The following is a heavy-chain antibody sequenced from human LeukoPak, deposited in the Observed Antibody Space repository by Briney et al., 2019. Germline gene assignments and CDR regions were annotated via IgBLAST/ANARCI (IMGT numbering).Heavy chain of an antibody. Sequence: ASVKVSCKASEYTFAGYYIHWVRQAPGQGLEWMGWINPNSGDTHYAQKFQGRVTMTRDTSISTAYMELSRLRSDDTAVYYCARDPTTGTIRWADFDIWGQGTMVTVSS. CDR2: INPNSGDT. CDR3: ARDPTTGTIRWADFDI. V-gene: IGHV1-2*02. J-gene: IGHJ3*02. CDR1: EYTFAGYY. D-gene: IGHD1-1*01.